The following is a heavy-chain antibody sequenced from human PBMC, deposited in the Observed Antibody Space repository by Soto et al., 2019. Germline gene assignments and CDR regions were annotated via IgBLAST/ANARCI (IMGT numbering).Heavy chain of an antibody. D-gene: IGHD3-10*01. CDR2: IYWNDDK. CDR1: GFSLSTSGVG. V-gene: IGHV2-5*01. Sequence: SGPTLVKPTQTLTLTCTFSGFSLSTSGVGVGWIRQPPGKALEWLALIYWNDDKRYSPSLKSRLTITKDTSKNQVVLTMTNMDPVDTATYYCAHRLGYYGSGSYYKDWTDYYYYYGMDVWGQGTTVTVSS. CDR3: AHRLGYYGSGSYYKDWTDYYYYYGMDV. J-gene: IGHJ6*02.